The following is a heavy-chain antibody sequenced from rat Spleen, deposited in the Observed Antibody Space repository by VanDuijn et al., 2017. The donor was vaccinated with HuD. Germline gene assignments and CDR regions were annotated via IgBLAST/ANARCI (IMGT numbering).Heavy chain of an antibody. V-gene: IGHV5-7*01. CDR1: GFTFSDYY. CDR2: INYDGSST. J-gene: IGHJ2*01. CDR3: ARSVFDY. Sequence: EMQLVESGGGLVQPGGSLKLSCAASGFTFSDYYMAWVRQAPTKGLEWVATINYDGSSTYYRDSVKGRFTISRDNAKSTLYLQMDSLRSEDTATYYCARSVFDYWGQGVVVTVSS.